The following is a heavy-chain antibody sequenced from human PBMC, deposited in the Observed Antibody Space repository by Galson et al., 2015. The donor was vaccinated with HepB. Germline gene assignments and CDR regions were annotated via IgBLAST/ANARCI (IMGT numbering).Heavy chain of an antibody. Sequence: SLRLSCAASGFTFSSYSMNWVRQAPGKGLEWVSSISSSSSYIYYAASVKGRFTISRDNAKNSLYLQMNSLRAEDTAVYYCARGIVDTAMNMYYFDYWGQGTLVTVSS. CDR3: ARGIVDTAMNMYYFDY. V-gene: IGHV3-21*01. CDR2: ISSSSSYI. J-gene: IGHJ4*02. D-gene: IGHD5-18*01. CDR1: GFTFSSYS.